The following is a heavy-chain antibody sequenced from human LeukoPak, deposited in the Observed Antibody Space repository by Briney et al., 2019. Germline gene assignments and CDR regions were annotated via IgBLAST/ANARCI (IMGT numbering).Heavy chain of an antibody. CDR3: AREILEDIVVVPAATIYYYYYYMDV. D-gene: IGHD2-2*01. CDR1: GFTFSSYG. J-gene: IGHJ6*03. Sequence: GGSLRLSCAASGFTFSSYGMHWVRQAPGKGLEWVSSISSSSSYIYYADSVKGRFTISRDNAKNSLYLQMNSLRAEDTAVYYCAREILEDIVVVPAATIYYYYYYMDVWGKGTTVTVSS. CDR2: ISSSSSYI. V-gene: IGHV3-21*01.